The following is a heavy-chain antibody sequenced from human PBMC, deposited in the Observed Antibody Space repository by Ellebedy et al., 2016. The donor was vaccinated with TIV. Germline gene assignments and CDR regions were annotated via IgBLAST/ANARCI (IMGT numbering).Heavy chain of an antibody. D-gene: IGHD3-10*01. J-gene: IGHJ4*02. CDR1: GGSFSGYF. V-gene: IGHV4-34*01. Sequence: MPSETLSLTCAVYGGSFSGYFWSWIRQPPGKGLEWIGEINASGTTNNNPSLKNRVTISVDTPKRQFSLRLTSVTAADTAVYYCARARGQYLYGSGSYFTNWGQGEMVTVSS. CDR3: ARARGQYLYGSGSYFTN. CDR2: INASGTT.